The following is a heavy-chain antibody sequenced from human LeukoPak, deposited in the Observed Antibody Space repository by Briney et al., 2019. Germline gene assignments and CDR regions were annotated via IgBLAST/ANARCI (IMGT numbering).Heavy chain of an antibody. CDR2: INQDGSEK. J-gene: IGHJ4*02. Sequence: GGTLRLSCAASGFTFSSYWMNWVRQAPGKGLEWVASINQDGSEKYYLDSVKGRFTISRDNAKNSLYLQMNSLRDEDTAVYSCARDGVRDGLYFDRWGQGTLVTVSS. CDR1: GFTFSSYW. CDR3: ARDGVRDGLYFDR. V-gene: IGHV3-7*01. D-gene: IGHD5-24*01.